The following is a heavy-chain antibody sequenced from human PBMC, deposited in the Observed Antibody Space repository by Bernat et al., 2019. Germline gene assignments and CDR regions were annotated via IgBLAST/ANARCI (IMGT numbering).Heavy chain of an antibody. D-gene: IGHD6-6*01. J-gene: IGHJ3*02. CDR3: ARVFSPEYSRSSAPPDAAFDI. Sequence: QVQLQEPGPGLVKPSQTLSLTCTVSGGSISSGGYYWSWIRQHPGKGLEWIGYIYYSGSTYYNPSLKSRVTISVDTSKNQFSRKLSSVTAADTAVYYCARVFSPEYSRSSAPPDAAFDIWGQGTMVSVSS. CDR2: IYYSGST. V-gene: IGHV4-31*03. CDR1: GGSISSGGYY.